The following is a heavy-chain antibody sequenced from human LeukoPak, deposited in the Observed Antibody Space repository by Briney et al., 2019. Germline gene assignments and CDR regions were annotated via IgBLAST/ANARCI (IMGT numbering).Heavy chain of an antibody. Sequence: GGSLRLSCAASGLTLSNAWMSWVRQAPGKGLQWVGRIGTKTDGGTTDYAAPVKGRFTVSRDDSKNTLYLQMNSLKTEDTAVYFCTTLPEDYYYGMDVWGQGTTVTVSS. CDR1: GLTLSNAW. V-gene: IGHV3-15*04. J-gene: IGHJ6*02. CDR3: TTLPEDYYYGMDV. CDR2: IGTKTDGGTT.